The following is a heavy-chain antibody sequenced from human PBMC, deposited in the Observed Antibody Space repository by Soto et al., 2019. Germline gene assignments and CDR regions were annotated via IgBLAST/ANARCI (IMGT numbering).Heavy chain of an antibody. Sequence: SETLSLTCTVSGGSISSGGYYWSWIRQHPGKGLEWIGYIYYSGSTYYNPSLKSRVTISVDTSKNQFSLKLSSVTAADTAVYYCARGDYGDYSFDIWGQGTMVTVSS. CDR2: IYYSGST. V-gene: IGHV4-31*03. CDR3: ARGDYGDYSFDI. J-gene: IGHJ3*02. CDR1: GGSISSGGYY. D-gene: IGHD4-17*01.